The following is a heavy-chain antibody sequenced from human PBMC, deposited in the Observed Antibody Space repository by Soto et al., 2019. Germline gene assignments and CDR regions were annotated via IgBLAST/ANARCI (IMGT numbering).Heavy chain of an antibody. CDR2: INPSGGST. D-gene: IGHD3-22*01. CDR1: GYTFTSYY. Sequence: GASVKVSCKASGYTFTSYYMHWVRQAPGQGLEWMGIINPSGGSTSYAQKFQGRVTMTRDTSTSTVYIELSSLRSEDTAVYYCARGGGVYYDSSGYQGSFGYWGQGTLVTVSS. CDR3: ARGGGVYYDSSGYQGSFGY. V-gene: IGHV1-46*01. J-gene: IGHJ4*02.